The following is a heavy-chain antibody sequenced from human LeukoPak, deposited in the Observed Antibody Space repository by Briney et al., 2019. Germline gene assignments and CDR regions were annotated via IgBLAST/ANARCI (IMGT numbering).Heavy chain of an antibody. J-gene: IGHJ4*02. CDR3: ARVNPDYGDNHFDY. CDR1: GFTFSNYW. D-gene: IGHD4-17*01. CDR2: INQDGNAK. V-gene: IGHV3-7*01. Sequence: PGGSLRLSCAASGFTFSNYWMTWVRQAPGKGLEWVASINQDGNAKYYVDSVKGRFTISRDNAKNSLYLQMNSLRAEDTAVYYCARVNPDYGDNHFDYWGQGTLVTVSS.